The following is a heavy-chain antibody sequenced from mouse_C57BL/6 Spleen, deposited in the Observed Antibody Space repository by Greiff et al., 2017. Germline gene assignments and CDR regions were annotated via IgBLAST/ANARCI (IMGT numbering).Heavy chain of an antibody. J-gene: IGHJ3*01. CDR1: GYTFTSYW. Sequence: QVQLQQPGAELVMPGASVKLSCKASGYTFTSYWMHWVKQRPGQGLEWIGEIDPSDSYTNYNQKFKGKSTLTVDKSSSTAYMQLSRLTSEDSAVYYCARRDGSSYSFAYWGQGTLVTVSA. CDR2: IDPSDSYT. CDR3: ARRDGSSYSFAY. D-gene: IGHD1-1*01. V-gene: IGHV1-69*01.